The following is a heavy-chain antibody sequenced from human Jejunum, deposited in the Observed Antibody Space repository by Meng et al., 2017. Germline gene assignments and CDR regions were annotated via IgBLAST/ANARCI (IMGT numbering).Heavy chain of an antibody. CDR3: ARGIAGTPRSDAFDI. CDR1: GFTFSSYE. D-gene: IGHD1-26*01. Sequence: LSLTCAAFGFTFSSYEMNWVRQAPGKGLEWISYISNGGSTKYYADSVKGRFTISRDNAKNSLFLQMNSLRAEDTAVYYCARGIAGTPRSDAFDIWGQGTMVTVSS. CDR2: ISNGGSTK. V-gene: IGHV3-48*03. J-gene: IGHJ3*02.